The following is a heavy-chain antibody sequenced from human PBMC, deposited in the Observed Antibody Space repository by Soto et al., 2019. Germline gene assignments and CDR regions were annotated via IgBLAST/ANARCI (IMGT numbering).Heavy chain of an antibody. Sequence: GESLKISCKGSGYSFTNYWIGWVRQMPGKGLEWMAIIYPGDSDTRYSPSFQGQVSISADKSINTAYLQWSSLKASDTAMYYCAVRPTTMAPDPWGPGTLVTVSS. CDR2: IYPGDSDT. J-gene: IGHJ5*02. CDR3: AVRPTTMAPDP. V-gene: IGHV5-51*01. CDR1: GYSFTNYW. D-gene: IGHD3-10*01.